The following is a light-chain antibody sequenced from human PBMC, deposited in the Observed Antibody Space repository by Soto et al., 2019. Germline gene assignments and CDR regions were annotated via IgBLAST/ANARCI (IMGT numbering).Light chain of an antibody. CDR1: QSVGSN. CDR2: AAS. J-gene: IGKJ1*01. V-gene: IGKV3-15*01. CDR3: QYYGSSST. Sequence: EIVMTQSPATLSVSPGERATLSCRASQSVGSNLAWFQQKPGQPPRLLIYAASARATGIPATFSGSGSGTEFTLTISSLQSEDFAVYYCQYYGSSSTFGQGTKVDIK.